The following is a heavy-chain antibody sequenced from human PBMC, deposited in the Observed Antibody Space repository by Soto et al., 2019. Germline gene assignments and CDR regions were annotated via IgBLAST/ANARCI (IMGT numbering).Heavy chain of an antibody. Sequence: ASVKVSCKASGYPFTTYGITWVRQAPGQGLEWLGWISAYTDNTNYAQNLQGRVTMTTDTSTSTAYMELRSLRSDDTAVYYCAMENWNYDCYHGMDVWGQGTTVTVS. D-gene: IGHD1-1*01. CDR3: AMENWNYDCYHGMDV. J-gene: IGHJ6*02. V-gene: IGHV1-18*04. CDR1: GYPFTTYG. CDR2: ISAYTDNT.